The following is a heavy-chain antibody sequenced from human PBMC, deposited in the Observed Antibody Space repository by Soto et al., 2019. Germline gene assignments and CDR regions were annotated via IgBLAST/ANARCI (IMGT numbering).Heavy chain of an antibody. CDR2: ITSSGTTV. D-gene: IGHD6-13*01. V-gene: IGHV3-48*02. Sequence: EVHLVESGGGLVQPGRSLRLSCAASGFTFSSYSLNWVRQAPGKGLEWVSYITSSGTTVYYADSVRGRFTISRDNAESSLFLQMNSLRDDDTAVYYCARGSSNWAYYFDFWGQGTLVTVSS. CDR3: ARGSSNWAYYFDF. J-gene: IGHJ4*02. CDR1: GFTFSSYS.